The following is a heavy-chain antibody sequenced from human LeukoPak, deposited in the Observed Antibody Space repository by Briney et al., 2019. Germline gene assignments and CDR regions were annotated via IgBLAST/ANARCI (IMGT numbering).Heavy chain of an antibody. Sequence: PSETLSLTFTVSDGSISSGDYYWSWIRQPPGKGLEWIAYMYYSGSTYYNPSRKSRVTMSADTSKNQLSLKLSSVTAADTAVYYCARPYYYDSRIDPWGQGILVTVSS. CDR1: DGSISSGDYY. CDR2: MYYSGST. CDR3: ARPYYYDSRIDP. J-gene: IGHJ5*02. V-gene: IGHV4-30-4*01. D-gene: IGHD3-22*01.